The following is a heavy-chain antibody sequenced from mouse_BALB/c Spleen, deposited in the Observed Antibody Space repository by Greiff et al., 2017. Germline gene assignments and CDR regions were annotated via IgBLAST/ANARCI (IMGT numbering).Heavy chain of an antibody. V-gene: IGHV5-6*01. CDR1: GFTFSSYG. J-gene: IGHJ3*01. D-gene: IGHD2-4*01. CDR3: ARLRYDYDGAWFAY. Sequence: EVNVVESGGDLVKPGGSLKLSCAASGFTFSSYGMSWVRQTPDKRLEWVATISSGGSYTYYPDSVKGRFTISRDNAKNTLYLQMSSLKSEDTAMYYCARLRYDYDGAWFAYWGQGTLVTVSA. CDR2: ISSGGSYT.